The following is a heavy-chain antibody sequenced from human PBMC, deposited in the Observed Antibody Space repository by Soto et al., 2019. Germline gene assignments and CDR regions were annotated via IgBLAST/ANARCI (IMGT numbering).Heavy chain of an antibody. V-gene: IGHV4-30-2*01. J-gene: IGHJ5*02. CDR2: IYHSGYT. Sequence: LRLSCAASGFTFSSYAMSWVRQPPGKGLEWIGYIYHSGYTFYNPSLKSRVTISVDKSKNQFSLKLSSVTAADTAVYYCARDQLEGNWFDPWGQGTLVTVSS. CDR3: ARDQLEGNWFDP. D-gene: IGHD1-1*01. CDR1: GFTFSSYA.